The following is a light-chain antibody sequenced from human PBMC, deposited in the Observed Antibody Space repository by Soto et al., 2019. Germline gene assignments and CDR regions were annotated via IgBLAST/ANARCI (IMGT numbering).Light chain of an antibody. J-gene: IGLJ1*01. CDR1: SSDVGGYNY. CDR3: SSYAGSNNLGV. Sequence: QSALTQPPSASGSPGQSVTISCTGTSSDVGGYNYVSWYQQHPGKAPKLMIYEVSKRPSGVPDRFSGSKSGNTASLTVSGLQAEDEADYYCSSYAGSNNLGVFVTGTKVTV. CDR2: EVS. V-gene: IGLV2-8*01.